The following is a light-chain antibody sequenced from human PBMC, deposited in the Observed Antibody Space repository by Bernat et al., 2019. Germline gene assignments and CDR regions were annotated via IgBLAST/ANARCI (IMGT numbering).Light chain of an antibody. Sequence: DIQLTQSPPFLSASVGDRVTITCRASQVIGTYLAWYQQKPGKAPNLLIYGASTVQTGVPSRFSGSVYWTEFTLTISSLRPEDCATYHCQQLNSYPITFGQGTRLEIK. CDR1: QVIGTY. CDR3: QQLNSYPIT. J-gene: IGKJ5*01. CDR2: GAS. V-gene: IGKV1-9*01.